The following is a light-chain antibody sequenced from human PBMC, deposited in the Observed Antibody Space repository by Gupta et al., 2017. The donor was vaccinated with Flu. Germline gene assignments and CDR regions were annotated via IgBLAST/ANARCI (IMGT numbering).Light chain of an antibody. CDR1: TLSTQY. CDR2: KDT. J-gene: IGLJ2*01. CDR3: QSADNSGTYVL. Sequence: SDELTQPPSVSVSPGQTATITCSGDTLSTQYSYWYQQKTGQAPVLVIFKDTGRPSGIPERFSGSNSGTTVTLTITGVRAEDEAAYYCQSADNSGTYVLFGGGTKLTV. V-gene: IGLV3-25*03.